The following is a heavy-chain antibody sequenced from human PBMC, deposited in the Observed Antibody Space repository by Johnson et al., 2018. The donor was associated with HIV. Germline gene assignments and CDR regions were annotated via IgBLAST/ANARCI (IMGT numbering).Heavy chain of an antibody. CDR2: FNNDGNTT. CDR3: ARDSTPWGGEHVGYAFDL. CDR1: GFAFNNYW. D-gene: IGHD4-17*01. V-gene: IGHV3-74*01. J-gene: IGHJ3*01. Sequence: VQLVESGGGVVQPGGSLRLSCAASGFAFNNYWMHWVRQAPGKGLVWVSRFNNDGNTTTYADSVKGRITISRDNAKNSLYLQMNSLKAEDTGVYYCARDSTPWGGEHVGYAFDLWGRGTLVTISS.